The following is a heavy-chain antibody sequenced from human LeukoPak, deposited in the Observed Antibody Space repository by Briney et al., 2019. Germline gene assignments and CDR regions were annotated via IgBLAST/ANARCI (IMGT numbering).Heavy chain of an antibody. V-gene: IGHV3-21*01. CDR3: VRADGNYGYVFDY. D-gene: IGHD5-18*01. CDR2: ISSSSSYI. J-gene: IGHJ4*02. Sequence: GGSLRLSCAASGLTLRSYGMNWVRQAPGKGLEWVSSISSSSSYIYYADSVKGRFTISRDNAKNSLYLQMNSLRAEDTSVYYCVRADGNYGYVFDYWGQGTLVTVSS. CDR1: GLTLRSYG.